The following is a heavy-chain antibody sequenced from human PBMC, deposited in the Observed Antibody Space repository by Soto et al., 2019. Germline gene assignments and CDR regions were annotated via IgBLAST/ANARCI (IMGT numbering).Heavy chain of an antibody. V-gene: IGHV3-48*02. CDR2: ISSSSSTI. Sequence: EVQLVESGGGLVQPGGSLRLSCAASGFTFSSYSMNWVRQAPGKGLEWVSYISSSSSTIHYADSVKGRFTISRDNAKNSLYLQMNSLRDEDTAVYYCARDRPYSSIWPMDVWGRGTTVTVSS. J-gene: IGHJ6*02. CDR1: GFTFSSYS. D-gene: IGHD6-13*01. CDR3: ARDRPYSSIWPMDV.